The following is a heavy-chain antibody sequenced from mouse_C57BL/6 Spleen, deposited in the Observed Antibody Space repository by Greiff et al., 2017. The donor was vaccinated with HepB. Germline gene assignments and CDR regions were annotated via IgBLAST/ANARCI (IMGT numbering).Heavy chain of an antibody. D-gene: IGHD1-1*01. Sequence: EVQLVESGGGLVKPGGSLKLSCAASGFTFSSYAMSWVRQTPEKRLEWVATISDGGSYTYYPDNVKGRFTISRDNAKNNLYLQMSHLKSEDTAIYYCARDYYGSSPYFDYWGQGTTLTVSS. V-gene: IGHV5-4*01. CDR2: ISDGGSYT. J-gene: IGHJ2*01. CDR1: GFTFSSYA. CDR3: ARDYYGSSPYFDY.